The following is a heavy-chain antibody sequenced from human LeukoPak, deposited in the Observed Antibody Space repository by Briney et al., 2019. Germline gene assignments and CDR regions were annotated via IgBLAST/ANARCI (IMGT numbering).Heavy chain of an antibody. CDR2: LKKSGTVL. CDR1: GFTFTNYG. V-gene: IGHV3-21*06. D-gene: IGHD3-22*01. Sequence: PGGSLRLACSTSGFTFTNYGMNWIGQAPGKGLEGVSSLKKSGTVLYNADSVKGRFTISRDNAKHSVFLEMSSLSVDPTAVYFCARERAPYVDSNGYWDFDRCGQGTLVTVSS. J-gene: IGHJ5*02. CDR3: ARERAPYVDSNGYWDFDR.